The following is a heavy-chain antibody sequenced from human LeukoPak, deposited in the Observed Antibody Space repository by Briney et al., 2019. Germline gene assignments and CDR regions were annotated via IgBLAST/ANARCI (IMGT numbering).Heavy chain of an antibody. J-gene: IGHJ4*02. V-gene: IGHV4-39*01. CDR3: ARHPLAYYAGSGYAGTHFDY. CDR2: SFHTGNT. CDR1: GVSTTNGIYY. Sequence: SETLSLTCTVSGVSTTNGIYYWDWIRQPPGKGLEWIASSFHTGNTHYNPSLKSRVTISVDTSKNQFSLRLSSVTAADTAVYYCARHPLAYYAGSGYAGTHFDYWGQGTLVTVSS. D-gene: IGHD3-22*01.